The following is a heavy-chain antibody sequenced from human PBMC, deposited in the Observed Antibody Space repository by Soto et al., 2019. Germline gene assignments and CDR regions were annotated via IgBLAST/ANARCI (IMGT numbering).Heavy chain of an antibody. J-gene: IGHJ4*02. CDR2: ISYSGIT. CDR3: ARRSSFGFDS. D-gene: IGHD3-3*01. Sequence: KTSETLSLTCTVSGGSVSSGSYYWNWIRQPPGKRLEWIGYISYSGITHYSPSLKSRVAIAVDTSKNHFSLKLSSVTAADTAVYYCARRSSFGFDSWGQGTLVTVSS. V-gene: IGHV4-61*03. CDR1: GGSVSSGSYY.